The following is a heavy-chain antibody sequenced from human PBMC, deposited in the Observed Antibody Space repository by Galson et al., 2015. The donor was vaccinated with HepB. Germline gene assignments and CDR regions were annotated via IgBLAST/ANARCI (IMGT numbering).Heavy chain of an antibody. Sequence: SLRLSCAASGFTVSSNYMSWVRQAPGKGLEWVSVIYSGGSTYYADSVKGRFTISRDNSKNTLYLQMNSLRAEDTAVYYCARDLRTRYYGMDVWGQGTTVTVSS. D-gene: IGHD1-1*01. CDR3: ARDLRTRYYGMDV. V-gene: IGHV3-53*01. CDR2: IYSGGST. CDR1: GFTVSSNY. J-gene: IGHJ6*02.